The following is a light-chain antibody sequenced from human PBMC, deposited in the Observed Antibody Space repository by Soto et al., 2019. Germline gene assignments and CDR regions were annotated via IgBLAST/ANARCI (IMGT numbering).Light chain of an antibody. V-gene: IGKV3-15*01. CDR1: QSVSSN. CDR3: QQYNNWPPDRT. CDR2: GAS. J-gene: IGKJ1*01. Sequence: EIVMTQSPATLSVSPGERATLSCRASQSVSSNLAWYQQKPGQAPRLLIYGASTRATGIPARFSGSGSGTAFTLTIISLQSEDFAIYFCQQYNNWPPDRTFGQGTKVEIK.